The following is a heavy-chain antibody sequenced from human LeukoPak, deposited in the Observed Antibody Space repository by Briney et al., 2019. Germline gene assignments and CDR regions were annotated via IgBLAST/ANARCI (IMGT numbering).Heavy chain of an antibody. CDR3: ARMSIAARSGFDY. Sequence: RGSLRLSCAASGFTFSSYSMNWVRQAPGKGLEWVSSISSSSSYIYYADSVKGRFTISRDNAKNSLYLQMNSLRAEDTAVYYCARMSIAARSGFDYWGQGTLVTVSS. J-gene: IGHJ4*02. D-gene: IGHD6-6*01. V-gene: IGHV3-21*01. CDR2: ISSSSSYI. CDR1: GFTFSSYS.